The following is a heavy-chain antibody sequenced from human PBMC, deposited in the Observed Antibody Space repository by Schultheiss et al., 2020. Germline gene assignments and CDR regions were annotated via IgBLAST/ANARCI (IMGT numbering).Heavy chain of an antibody. Sequence: SETLSLTCAVSGGSISSGGYSWSWIRQPPGKGLEWIGYIYYSGSTYYNPSLKSRVTISVDTSKNQFSLKLSSVTAADTAVYYCAADFWGYSDNWGQGTLVTVSS. CDR2: IYYSGST. CDR1: GGSISSGGYS. CDR3: AADFWGYSDN. J-gene: IGHJ4*02. V-gene: IGHV4-30-2*01. D-gene: IGHD3-3*01.